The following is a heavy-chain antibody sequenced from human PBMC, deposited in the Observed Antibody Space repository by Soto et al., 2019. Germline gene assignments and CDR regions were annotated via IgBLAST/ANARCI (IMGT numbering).Heavy chain of an antibody. CDR2: IYPGDSDT. Sequence: GESLKISCKGSGYSFTSYWIGWVRQMPGKGLEWMGIIYPGDSDTRYSPSFQGQVTISADKSISTAYLQWSSLKASDTAMYYCARQGIVPAAMPWSHRFDPWGQGTLVTVSS. CDR1: GYSFTSYW. V-gene: IGHV5-51*01. J-gene: IGHJ5*02. D-gene: IGHD2-2*01. CDR3: ARQGIVPAAMPWSHRFDP.